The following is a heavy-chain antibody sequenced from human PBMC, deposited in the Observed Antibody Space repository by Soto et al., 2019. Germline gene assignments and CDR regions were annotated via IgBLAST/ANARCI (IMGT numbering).Heavy chain of an antibody. CDR2: IYYSGST. CDR1: GGSISSYY. V-gene: IGHV4-59*01. J-gene: IGHJ4*02. CDR3: ARWTGGNYVGFDY. D-gene: IGHD1-7*01. Sequence: QVQLQESGPGLVKPSETLSLTCTVSGGSISSYYWSWIRQPPGKGLEWIGYIYYSGSTNYNPSLKSRVTISVDTSKNQFSLKLSSVTAADTAVYYCARWTGGNYVGFDYWGQGTLVTVSS.